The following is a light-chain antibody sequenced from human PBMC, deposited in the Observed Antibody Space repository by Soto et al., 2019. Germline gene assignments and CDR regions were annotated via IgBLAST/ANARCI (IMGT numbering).Light chain of an antibody. CDR1: QSVLYSSNNKNY. V-gene: IGKV4-1*01. CDR3: QQYYSTPYT. CDR2: WAS. Sequence: DIVMTQSPDSLDVSLGERATINCKSSQSVLYSSNNKNYLAWYQQKPGQPPKLLIYWASTRESGVPDRFSGSGSGTDFTLTISSLQAEDVAVYYCQQYYSTPYTFGQGTKVDIK. J-gene: IGKJ2*01.